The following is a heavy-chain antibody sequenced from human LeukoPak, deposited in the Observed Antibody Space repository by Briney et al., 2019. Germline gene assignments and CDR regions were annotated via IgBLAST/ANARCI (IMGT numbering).Heavy chain of an antibody. Sequence: SETLSLTCTVSGGSISSSSYYWGWIRQPPEKGLEWIGSIYYSGSTYYNPSLKSRVTISVDTSKNQFSLKLSSVTAADTAVYYCARLTIFGVVMYFDYWGQGTLVTVSS. D-gene: IGHD3-3*01. CDR3: ARLTIFGVVMYFDY. J-gene: IGHJ4*02. CDR2: IYYSGST. V-gene: IGHV4-39*01. CDR1: GGSISSSSYY.